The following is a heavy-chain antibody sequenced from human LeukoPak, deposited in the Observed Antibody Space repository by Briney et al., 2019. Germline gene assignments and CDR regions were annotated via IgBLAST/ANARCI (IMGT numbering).Heavy chain of an antibody. V-gene: IGHV4-59*01. CDR1: GGSISSYY. Sequence: PETLSLTCTVSGGSISSYYWSWIRQPPGKGLEWIGYIYYSGSTNYNPSLKSRVTISVDTSKDQFSLKLSSVTAADTALYYCARDGRGYSGYDPDYFDYWGQGTLVTVSS. J-gene: IGHJ4*02. CDR2: IYYSGST. CDR3: ARDGRGYSGYDPDYFDY. D-gene: IGHD5-12*01.